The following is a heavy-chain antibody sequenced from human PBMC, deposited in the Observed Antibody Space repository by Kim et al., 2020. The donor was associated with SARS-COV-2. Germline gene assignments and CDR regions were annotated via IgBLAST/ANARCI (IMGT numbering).Heavy chain of an antibody. D-gene: IGHD4-17*01. J-gene: IGHJ6*02. CDR3: ARDHDYGDYNIPGGGGGDYYYGMDV. CDR1: GFTVSSNY. V-gene: IGHV3-53*01. Sequence: GGSLRLSCAASGFTVSSNYMSWVRQAPGKGLEWVSVIYSGGSTYYADSVKGRFTISRDNSKNTLYLQMNSLRAEDTAVYYCARDHDYGDYNIPGGGGGDYYYGMDVWGQGTTVTVSS. CDR2: IYSGGST.